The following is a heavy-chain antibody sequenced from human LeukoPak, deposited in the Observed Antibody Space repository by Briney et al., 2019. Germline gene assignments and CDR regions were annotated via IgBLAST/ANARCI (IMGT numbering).Heavy chain of an antibody. CDR2: IYYSGIT. D-gene: IGHD5-24*01. CDR3: AVRDGYNPDF. CDR1: GGSISSSRYY. Sequence: SETLSLTCPVSGGSISSSRYYWGWIRQPPGKGLEWIGSIYYSGITYYNPSLKSRVTISVDTSKNQFSLKLSSVTAADTAVYYCAVRDGYNPDFWAQGTLVTVSS. J-gene: IGHJ4*02. V-gene: IGHV4-39*07.